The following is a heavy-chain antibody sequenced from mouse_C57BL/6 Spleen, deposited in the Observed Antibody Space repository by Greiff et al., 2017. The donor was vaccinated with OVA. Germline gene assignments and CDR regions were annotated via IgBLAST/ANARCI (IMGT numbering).Heavy chain of an antibody. CDR1: GYTFTSYW. CDR3: AREGLAIGWLLQAY. D-gene: IGHD2-3*01. J-gene: IGHJ3*01. V-gene: IGHV1-53*01. Sequence: QVQLKQPGTELVKPGASVKLSCKASGYTFTSYWMHWVKQRPGQGLEWIGNINPSNGGTNYNEKFKSKATLTVDKSSSTAYMQLSSLTSEDSAVYYCAREGLAIGWLLQAYWGQGTLVTVSA. CDR2: INPSNGGT.